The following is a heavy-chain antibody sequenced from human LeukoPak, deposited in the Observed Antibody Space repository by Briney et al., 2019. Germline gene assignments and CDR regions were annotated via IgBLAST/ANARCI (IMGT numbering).Heavy chain of an antibody. CDR1: GFTFGDYA. CDR2: LSWNSGSI. V-gene: IGHV3-9*01. J-gene: IGHJ1*01. CDR3: ATYSSLNRREFQF. D-gene: IGHD3-22*01. Sequence: PGGSLRLSCAASGFTFGDYAVHWVRQAPGKGLEWVSGLSWNSGSIVYADSVKGRFTISRDNAKNSLYLQMNSLRAEDTALYYCATYSSLNRREFQFWGQGTLLTVSS.